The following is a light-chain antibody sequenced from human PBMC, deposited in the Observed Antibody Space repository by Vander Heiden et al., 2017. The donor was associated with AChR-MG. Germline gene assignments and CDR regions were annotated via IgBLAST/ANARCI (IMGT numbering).Light chain of an antibody. CDR2: GAS. V-gene: IGKV3-20*01. CDR1: QSVSNNY. CDR3: QQYGTSPYT. Sequence: EIVLTQSPGTLSLSPGDRATLSCRASQSVSNNYLAWYQHKPGQAPRLLIHGASSRATGVVDRFSGSGSGTDFTLTISRLEPEDFAVYYCQQYGTSPYTFGQGTKLEIK. J-gene: IGKJ2*01.